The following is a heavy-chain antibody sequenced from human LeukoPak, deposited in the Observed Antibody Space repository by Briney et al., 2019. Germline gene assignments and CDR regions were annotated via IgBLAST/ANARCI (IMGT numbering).Heavy chain of an antibody. Sequence: PGGSLSLSFAASGFTVSRTSMSWVRQAQGKGWEWASVIYSGGSTYYADSVKGRFTISRDNSKNTLYLQMKSLRVEDTAVYYCARVSGSYFDAIDYWGQGTLVTVSS. J-gene: IGHJ4*02. D-gene: IGHD1-26*01. V-gene: IGHV3-66*01. CDR2: IYSGGST. CDR3: ARVSGSYFDAIDY. CDR1: GFTVSRTS.